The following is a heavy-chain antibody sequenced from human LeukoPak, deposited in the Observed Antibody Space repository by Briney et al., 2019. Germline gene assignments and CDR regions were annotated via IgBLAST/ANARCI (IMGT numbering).Heavy chain of an antibody. CDR1: GGSISSGDYY. J-gene: IGHJ4*02. CDR3: ARGRNPYYVWGTYRAYFDY. D-gene: IGHD3-16*02. Sequence: SPTLSLTCTVSGGSISSGDYYWSWIRQPPGKGLEWIGYIYHSGSTYYNPSLKSRVTISVDTSKNQFSLNLGSVTAADTAMYYCARGRNPYYVWGTYRAYFDYWGQGTLVTVSS. CDR2: IYHSGST. V-gene: IGHV4-30-4*01.